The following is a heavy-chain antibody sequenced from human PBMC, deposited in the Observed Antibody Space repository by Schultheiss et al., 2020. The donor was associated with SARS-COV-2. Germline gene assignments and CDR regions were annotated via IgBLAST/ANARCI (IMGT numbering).Heavy chain of an antibody. CDR3: ATDDNIGWFRPYGLDV. J-gene: IGHJ6*02. Sequence: GVLKISCAAPGLIFKNYAMTWVRLAPGKGLEWVSTISGSGKTTYYADSVKGRFTISKDNSKNTLFLQMNRLRVEDTALYYCATDDNIGWFRPYGLDVWGQGTTVNVSS. CDR1: GLIFKNYA. V-gene: IGHV3-23*01. CDR2: ISGSGKTT. D-gene: IGHD6-19*01.